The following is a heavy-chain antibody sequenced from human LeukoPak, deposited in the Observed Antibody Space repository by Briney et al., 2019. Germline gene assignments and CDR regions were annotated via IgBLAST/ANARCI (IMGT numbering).Heavy chain of an antibody. CDR2: INHSGST. CDR3: ASPPHYGTWLYYFDS. CDR1: GGTFNDYY. Sequence: SETLSLTCAVYGGTFNDYYWSWIRQSPGKGLEWIGEINHSGSTNYNPSLKSRVTISVDTSKNQFSLKLSSVTAADTAVYYCASPPHYGTWLYYFDSWGQGTLVTVSS. V-gene: IGHV4-34*01. J-gene: IGHJ4*02. D-gene: IGHD1/OR15-1a*01.